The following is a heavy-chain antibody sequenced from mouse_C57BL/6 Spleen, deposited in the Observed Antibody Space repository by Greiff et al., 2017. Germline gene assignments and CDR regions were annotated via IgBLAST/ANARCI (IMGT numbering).Heavy chain of an antibody. CDR3: AAYYYCSSYSGYFDV. J-gene: IGHJ1*03. CDR1: GYTFTGYW. Sequence: QVQLQQSGAELMKPGASVKLSCKATGYTFTGYWIAWVKQRPGHGLEWIGDILPGSGSTNYNEKFKGKATFTADTSSTTAYMQLSSLTTEDSAIYDGAAYYYCSSYSGYFDVWGTGTTVTVSS. CDR2: ILPGSGST. V-gene: IGHV1-9*01. D-gene: IGHD1-1*01.